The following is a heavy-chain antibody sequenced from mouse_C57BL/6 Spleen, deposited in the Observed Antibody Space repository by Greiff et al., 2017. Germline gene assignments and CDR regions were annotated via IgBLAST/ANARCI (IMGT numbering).Heavy chain of an antibody. J-gene: IGHJ2*01. D-gene: IGHD2-3*01. CDR3: AGGEIYDGGMNY. Sequence: QVQLQQSGAELARPGASVKMSCKASGYTFTSYTMHWVKQRPGQGLEWIGYINPSSGYTKYNQKFKAKAPLTADKSSSTAYMQLSSLTSEDSAVYYCAGGEIYDGGMNYWGQGTTLTVSS. CDR1: GYTFTSYT. CDR2: INPSSGYT. V-gene: IGHV1-4*01.